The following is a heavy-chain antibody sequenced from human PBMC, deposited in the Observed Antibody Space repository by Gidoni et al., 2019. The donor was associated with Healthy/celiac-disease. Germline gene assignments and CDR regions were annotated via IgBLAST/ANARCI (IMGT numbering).Heavy chain of an antibody. CDR1: GFTFSSYA. D-gene: IGHD6-19*01. CDR3: AKALVAVAGKGGY. Sequence: ELQLLESGGGLVQPGGSLRPSCSASGFTFSSYALCWVRQAPGKGLEWVSAISSSGGSTYYADSVKGQFTITRDNSKNTLYLQMNSLRAEDAAVYYCAKALVAVAGKGGYWGQGTLVTVSS. J-gene: IGHJ4*02. V-gene: IGHV3-23*01. CDR2: ISSSGGST.